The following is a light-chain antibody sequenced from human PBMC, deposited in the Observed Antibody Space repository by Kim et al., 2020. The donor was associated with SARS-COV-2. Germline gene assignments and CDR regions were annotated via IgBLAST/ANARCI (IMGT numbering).Light chain of an antibody. CDR1: QSVSSN. V-gene: IGKV3-15*01. Sequence: PATRSVYPGERATRSCRASQSVSSNLAWYQQKPGQAPRLLIYGASTRATGIPARFSGSGSGTEFTLTISSLQSEDFAVYYCQQSGTFGQGTKLEI. CDR3: QQSGT. J-gene: IGKJ2*01. CDR2: GAS.